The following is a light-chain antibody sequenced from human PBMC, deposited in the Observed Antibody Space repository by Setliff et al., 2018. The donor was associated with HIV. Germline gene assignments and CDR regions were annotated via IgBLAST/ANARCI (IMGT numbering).Light chain of an antibody. V-gene: IGLV2-14*03. Sequence: SALTQPASVAGSPGQSITISCTGTSSDIGNYNYVSWHQQHPGKAPKLMIYDVSNRPSGVSNRFSGSKSGNTASLTISGLQAEDEADYYCSSFTDSTLEYVFGTGTKVTVL. J-gene: IGLJ1*01. CDR1: SSDIGNYNY. CDR3: SSFTDSTLEYV. CDR2: DVS.